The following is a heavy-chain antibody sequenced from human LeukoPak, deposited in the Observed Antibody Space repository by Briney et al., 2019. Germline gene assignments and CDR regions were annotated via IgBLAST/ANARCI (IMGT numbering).Heavy chain of an antibody. CDR2: IIPILGIA. Sequence: ASVKVSCKASGGTFSSYAISWVRQAPGQGLEWMGRIIPILGIANCAQKFQGRVTITADKSTSTAYMELSSLRSEDTAVYYCAGGSYSVHDAFDIWGHGTMVTVSS. J-gene: IGHJ3*02. V-gene: IGHV1-69*04. CDR1: GGTFSSYA. CDR3: AGGSYSVHDAFDI. D-gene: IGHD1-26*01.